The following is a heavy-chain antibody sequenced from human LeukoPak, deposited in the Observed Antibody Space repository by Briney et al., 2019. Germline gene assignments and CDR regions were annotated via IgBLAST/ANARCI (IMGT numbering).Heavy chain of an antibody. Sequence: GGSLRLSCAASGFSFTNYWMSWVRQAPGKGLEWVAHVKEDGTTKQYVDSVKGRFTISRDNAKNSLYLQMDSLRAEDTAVYYCVSQEVVPHWGQGPVVCVS. V-gene: IGHV3-7*01. J-gene: IGHJ4*02. CDR1: GFSFTNYW. CDR3: VSQEVVPH. D-gene: IGHD2-15*01. CDR2: VKEDGTTK.